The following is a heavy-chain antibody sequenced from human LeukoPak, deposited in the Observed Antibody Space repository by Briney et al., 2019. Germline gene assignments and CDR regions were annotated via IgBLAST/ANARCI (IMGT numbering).Heavy chain of an antibody. J-gene: IGHJ3*02. CDR3: ARVAAMVTNAFDI. CDR2: IKQDGSEK. V-gene: IGHV3-7*01. CDR1: GFTFSSYW. Sequence: GGSLRLSCAASGFTFSSYWMSWVRQAPGKGLEWVANIKQDGSEKYYVDSVKGRFTISRDNAKNSLYLQMNSLRAEDTAVYYCARVAAMVTNAFDIWGQGTMVTVSS. D-gene: IGHD5-18*01.